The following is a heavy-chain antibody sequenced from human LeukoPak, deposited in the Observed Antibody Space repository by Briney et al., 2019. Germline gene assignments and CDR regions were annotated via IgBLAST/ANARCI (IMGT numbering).Heavy chain of an antibody. CDR1: GGSISSTNW. D-gene: IGHD3-3*01. V-gene: IGHV4-39*01. J-gene: IGHJ3*02. CDR2: IYYSGST. CDR3: ARHAYDFWSGHDAFDI. Sequence: PSETLSLTCPVSGGSISSTNWWSWVRQPPGKGLEWIGSIYYSGSTYYNPSLKSRVTISVDTSKNQFSLKLSSVTAADTAVYYCARHAYDFWSGHDAFDIWGQGTMVTVSS.